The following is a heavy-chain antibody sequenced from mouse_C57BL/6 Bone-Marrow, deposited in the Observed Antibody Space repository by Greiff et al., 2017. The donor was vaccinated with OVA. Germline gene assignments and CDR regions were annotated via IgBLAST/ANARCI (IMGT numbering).Heavy chain of an antibody. CDR1: GYTFTSYW. J-gene: IGHJ2*01. V-gene: IGHV1-59*01. CDR3: ARGRERFDY. CDR2: IDPSDSYT. Sequence: QVQLQQPGAELVRPGTSVKLSCKASGYTFTSYWMHWVKQRPGQGLEWIGVIDPSDSYTNYNPKFKGKATLTVDTSSSTAYMQLSSLTSEDSAVYYCARGRERFDYWGQGTTLTVSS.